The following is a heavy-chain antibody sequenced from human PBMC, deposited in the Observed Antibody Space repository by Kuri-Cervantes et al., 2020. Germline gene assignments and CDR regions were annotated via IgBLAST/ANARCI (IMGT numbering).Heavy chain of an antibody. CDR1: GFG. Sequence: GGSLRLSCAASGFGQAPGKGLEWVANIKQDGSEKGYADSVRGRFTISRDNAKNSLYLQMNSLRAEDTALYYCARVDGYSFGYFDYWGQGTLVTVSS. D-gene: IGHD5-18*01. V-gene: IGHV3-7*03. CDR2: IKQDGSEK. J-gene: IGHJ4*02. CDR3: ARVDGYSFGYFDY.